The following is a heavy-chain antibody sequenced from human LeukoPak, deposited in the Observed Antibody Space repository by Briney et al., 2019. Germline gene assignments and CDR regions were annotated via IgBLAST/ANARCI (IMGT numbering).Heavy chain of an antibody. CDR3: VRLTFYERRGYYPDH. CDR2: ISSDGSSA. Sequence: PGGSLRLSGGASGFTFSSHRMHWVRQAPGEAPAWVARISSDGSSAVYADSVRGRFTVSRVNAKSTLFLKMRSLRAEDTAVYYCVRLTFYERRGYYPDHWGQGTLVTVSS. V-gene: IGHV3-74*01. D-gene: IGHD3-22*01. CDR1: GFTFSSHR. J-gene: IGHJ4*02.